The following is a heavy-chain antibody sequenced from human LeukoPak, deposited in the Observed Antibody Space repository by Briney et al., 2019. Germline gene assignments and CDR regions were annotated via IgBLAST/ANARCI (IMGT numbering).Heavy chain of an antibody. CDR2: ISSRSSYI. CDR3: TRDRDDDSSGSIDDAFDI. CDR1: GFTFSSYS. V-gene: IGHV3-21*01. J-gene: IGHJ3*02. D-gene: IGHD3-22*01. Sequence: GGSLRLSRAASGFTFSSYSMNWVRQAPGKGLEWVSSISSRSSYIYNADSVKGRFTISRDNAKNSLYLQMNSLGAEDTAVYYCTRDRDDDSSGSIDDAFDIWGQGTMVTVSS.